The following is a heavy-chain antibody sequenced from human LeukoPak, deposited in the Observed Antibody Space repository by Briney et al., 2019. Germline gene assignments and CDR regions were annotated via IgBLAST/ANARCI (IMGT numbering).Heavy chain of an antibody. V-gene: IGHV4-34*01. J-gene: IGHJ3*02. Sequence: SETLSLTCAVYGGSFSGYYWSWIRQPPGKGLECIGEINHSGSTNYNPSLKSRVTISVDTSKNQFSLKLSSVTAADTAVYYCARGIPYPVRGAFDIWGQGTMVTVSS. CDR2: INHSGST. CDR1: GGSFSGYY. CDR3: ARGIPYPVRGAFDI. D-gene: IGHD2-21*01.